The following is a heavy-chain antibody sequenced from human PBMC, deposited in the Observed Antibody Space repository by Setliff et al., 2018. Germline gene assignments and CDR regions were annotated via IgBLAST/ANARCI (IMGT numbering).Heavy chain of an antibody. D-gene: IGHD3-16*01. CDR1: GGSISSHY. CDR2: VYYTGAT. Sequence: KTSETLSLTCSVSGGSISSHYWCWIRQPPGKGLEWIGCVYYTGATNYNPSLKTRVTISVDTSKSQFSLKLSSVTAADTAVYYCARAGGGSYCPSGSSWFDSWGRGTLVTVSS. J-gene: IGHJ5*01. V-gene: IGHV4-59*11. CDR3: ARAGGGSYCPSGSSWFDS.